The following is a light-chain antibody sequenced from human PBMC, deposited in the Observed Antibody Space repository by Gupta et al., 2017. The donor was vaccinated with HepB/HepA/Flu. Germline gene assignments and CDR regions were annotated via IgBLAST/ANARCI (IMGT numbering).Light chain of an antibody. CDR3: AAWDDSLNGPNWV. CDR2: SNN. V-gene: IGLV1-44*01. Sequence: QSVLTQPPSASGTPGQRVTIPCSGSSSNIGSNTVNWYQQLPGTAPKLLIYSNNQRPSGVPDRFSGSKSGTSASLAISGLQSEDEADYYWAAWDDSLNGPNWVFGGGTKLTVL. CDR1: SSNIGSNT. J-gene: IGLJ3*02.